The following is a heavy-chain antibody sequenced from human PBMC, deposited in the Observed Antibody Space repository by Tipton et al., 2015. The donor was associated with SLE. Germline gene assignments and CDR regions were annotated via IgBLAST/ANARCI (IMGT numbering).Heavy chain of an antibody. Sequence: VQLVQSGPEVKKSGESLTISCKASGYNFSTYWIGWVRQMPGKGLELMGMIYPGDSHTIYSPSFQGQVTMSADKSISTAFLRWGSLKASDTAMYYCARGESYFYFYKDVWGKGTTVTVSS. CDR3: ARGESYFYFYKDV. CDR1: GYNFSTYW. V-gene: IGHV5-51*03. J-gene: IGHJ6*03. CDR2: IYPGDSHT.